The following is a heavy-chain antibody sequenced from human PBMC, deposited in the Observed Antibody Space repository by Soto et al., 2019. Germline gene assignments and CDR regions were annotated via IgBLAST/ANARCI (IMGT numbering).Heavy chain of an antibody. Sequence: QLQLQESGPGLVKPSETLSLTCTVSGGSISSSSYYWGWIRQPPGKGLEWIGSIYYSGSTYYNPSLKGRVTIPVTTSKNQFTLKLSSVTAADTAVYYGASWVGYDYIWGIYPPVRPHLDYWGQGTLVTVSS. CDR1: GGSISSSSYY. CDR3: ASWVGYDYIWGIYPPVRPHLDY. V-gene: IGHV4-39*01. CDR2: IYYSGST. D-gene: IGHD3-16*02. J-gene: IGHJ4*02.